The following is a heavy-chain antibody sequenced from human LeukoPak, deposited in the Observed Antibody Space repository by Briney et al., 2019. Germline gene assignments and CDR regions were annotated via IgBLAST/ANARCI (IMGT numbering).Heavy chain of an antibody. V-gene: IGHV3-23*01. CDR2: VSGSGGNT. CDR3: APRVGAFDI. J-gene: IGHJ3*02. Sequence: PGGSLGLSCAAPGLTFSIYAMSWVGQAPGKGLEWVSSVSGSGGNTYYADSVKGRFTISRDNSKNTLYLQMNSLRAEDTAVYYCAPRVGAFDIWGQGTMVTVSS. CDR1: GLTFSIYA.